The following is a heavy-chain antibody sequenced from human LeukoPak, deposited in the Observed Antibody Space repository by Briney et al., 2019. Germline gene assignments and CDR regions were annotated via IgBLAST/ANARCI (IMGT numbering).Heavy chain of an antibody. CDR3: AREGRLLGSFDV. V-gene: IGHV3-7*01. CDR2: IKPDGSHV. CDR1: GFTYSTYW. J-gene: IGHJ3*01. D-gene: IGHD2-15*01. Sequence: GGSLRLSCAASGFTYSTYWMNWVRQAPGKGLEWVADIKPDGSHVSYVDSVKGRFSISRDNAQNSLYLQVSSLRAEDTAIYYCAREGRLLGSFDVWGQGTMVTVSS.